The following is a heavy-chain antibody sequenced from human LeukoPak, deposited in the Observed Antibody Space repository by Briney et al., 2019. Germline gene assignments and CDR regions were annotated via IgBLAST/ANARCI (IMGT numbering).Heavy chain of an antibody. CDR2: IWYDGSNK. CDR3: AKYYVWGSYRGHFDY. Sequence: GGSLRLSCAASGFTFSSYGMHWVRQAPGKGLEWVAVIWYDGSNKYYADSVKGRFTISRENSKDTLYLQMNSLRAEDTAVYYCAKYYVWGSYRGHFDYWGQGTLVTVSS. CDR1: GFTFSSYG. V-gene: IGHV3-33*08. D-gene: IGHD3-16*02. J-gene: IGHJ4*02.